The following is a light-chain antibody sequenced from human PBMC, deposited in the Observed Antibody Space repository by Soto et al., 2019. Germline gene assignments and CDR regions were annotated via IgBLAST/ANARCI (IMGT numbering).Light chain of an antibody. CDR2: DVS. J-gene: IGLJ1*01. CDR1: GSDVGGYRY. Sequence: ALTQPASVSGSPGQSITISCTGTGSDVGGYRYVSWYQQHPGKAPKLMIYDVSNRPSGVSDRFSGSKSGNTASLTISGLQSEDEADYYCDSYTSSSSYVFGTGTQLTVL. V-gene: IGLV2-14*01. CDR3: DSYTSSSSYV.